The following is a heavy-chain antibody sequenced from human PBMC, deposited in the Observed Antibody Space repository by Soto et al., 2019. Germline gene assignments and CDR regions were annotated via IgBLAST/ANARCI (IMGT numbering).Heavy chain of an antibody. V-gene: IGHV3-48*01. J-gene: IGHJ5*02. D-gene: IGHD3-10*01. CDR1: GFTFSSYS. CDR3: ARDTSLWFGEPGPYWCDP. CDR2: ISSSSSTI. Sequence: EVQLVESGGGLVQPGGSLRLSCAASGFTFSSYSMNWVRQAPGKGLEWVSYISSSSSTIYYADSVKGRFTISRDNAKNSLYLQMNRLRAEDTAVYYCARDTSLWFGEPGPYWCDPWGQGTLVTVSS.